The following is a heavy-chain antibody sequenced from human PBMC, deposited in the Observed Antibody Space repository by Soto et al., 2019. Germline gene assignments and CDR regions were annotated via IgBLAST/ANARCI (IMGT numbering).Heavy chain of an antibody. Sequence: ASVKVSCKASGYTFTSYGISWVRQAPGQGLEWMGWISAYNGNTNYAQKLQGRVTMTTDTSTSTAYMELRSLRSDDTAAYYCARDKGDYDFWSGYSLHTHFDYWGQGTLVTISS. J-gene: IGHJ4*02. CDR2: ISAYNGNT. D-gene: IGHD3-3*01. V-gene: IGHV1-18*01. CDR3: ARDKGDYDFWSGYSLHTHFDY. CDR1: GYTFTSYG.